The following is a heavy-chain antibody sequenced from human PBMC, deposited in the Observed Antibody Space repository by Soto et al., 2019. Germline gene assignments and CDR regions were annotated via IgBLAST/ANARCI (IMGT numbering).Heavy chain of an antibody. J-gene: IGHJ4*01. D-gene: IGHD3-22*01. CDR1: GARLGSYT. CDR3: ARAYHYESRGYLNFDY. V-gene: IGHV1-69*02. Sequence: SVELSSEARGARLGSYTRWVLRHSHKQGLEWMGRIIPILGIANYAQKFQGRVTITADKSTSTAYMELSSLRSEHTAVYYCARAYHYESRGYLNFDYSGHGTLVTVSS. CDR2: IIPILGIA.